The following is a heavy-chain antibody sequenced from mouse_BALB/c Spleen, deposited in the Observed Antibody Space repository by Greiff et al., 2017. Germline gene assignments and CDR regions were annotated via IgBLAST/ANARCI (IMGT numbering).Heavy chain of an antibody. CDR1: GFTFSSFG. CDR3: ARGYGCEDDAMGY. D-gene: IGHD2-2*01. V-gene: IGHV5-17*02. J-gene: IGHJ4*01. Sequence: EVKLVASGGGLVQPGRSRKLSWAASGFTFSSFGMHWVRQVPEKGLGWVAYVSSGSSSIYYEDIVKGRSTISRDNHKNTLFLQMNSLRSEDTAMDYCARGYGCEDDAMGYWGEGSAVNVSA. CDR2: VSSGSSSI.